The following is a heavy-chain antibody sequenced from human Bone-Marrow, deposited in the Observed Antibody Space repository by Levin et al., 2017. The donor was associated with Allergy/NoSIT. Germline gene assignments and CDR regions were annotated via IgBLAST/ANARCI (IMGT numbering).Heavy chain of an antibody. CDR2: ISAYNGNT. D-gene: IGHD3-3*01. J-gene: IGHJ5*02. V-gene: IGHV1-18*01. CDR3: ARDPYYDVWSGFSGSWFDP. Sequence: GESLKISCKASGYTFTSYGISWVRQAPGQGLEWMGWISAYNGNTNYAQKLQGRVTMTTDTSTSTAYMELRSLRSDDTAVYYCARDPYYDVWSGFSGSWFDPWGQGTLVTVSS. CDR1: GYTFTSYG.